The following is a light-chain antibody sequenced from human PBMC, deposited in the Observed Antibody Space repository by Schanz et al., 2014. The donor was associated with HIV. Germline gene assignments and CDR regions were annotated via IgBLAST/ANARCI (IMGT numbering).Light chain of an antibody. V-gene: IGKV1-17*01. Sequence: DIQMTQSPSSQSASVGDRVTITCRASQDIGNDLGWYQQKPGQAPKLLFYKASSLESGVPSRFSGSGSGTEFTLTISSLQPDDFATYYCQQSYSIPYTFGQGTKVEIK. CDR2: KAS. CDR1: QDIGND. CDR3: QQSYSIPYT. J-gene: IGKJ2*01.